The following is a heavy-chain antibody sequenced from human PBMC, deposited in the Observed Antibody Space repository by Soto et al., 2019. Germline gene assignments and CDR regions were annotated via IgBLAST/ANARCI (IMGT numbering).Heavy chain of an antibody. Sequence: PETLSLTCSVSGGSISSSSYYWGWIRQPPGKGLEWIGSIYYSGSTYYNPSLKSRVTISVDTSKNQFSLKLTSVTAADTAVYYCARDKITGLFDSWGQGTLVTVSS. V-gene: IGHV4-39*02. CDR2: IYYSGST. J-gene: IGHJ4*02. CDR1: GGSISSSSYY. CDR3: ARDKITGLFDS. D-gene: IGHD2-8*02.